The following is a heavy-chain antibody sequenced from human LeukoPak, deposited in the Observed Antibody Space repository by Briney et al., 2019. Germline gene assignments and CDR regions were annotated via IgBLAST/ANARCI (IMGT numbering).Heavy chain of an antibody. J-gene: IGHJ3*02. CDR2: IIPIFGTR. V-gene: IGHV1-69*13. Sequence: EASVTVSCKASGDTFSDYTVSWVRQAPGEGIEWMGRIIPIFGTRNYAQKFQGRVTITADESTSTAYMELSSLRSEDTAVYYCAREGSKGLSRADAFDIWGQGTMVIVS. CDR1: GDTFSDYT. CDR3: AREGSKGLSRADAFDI. D-gene: IGHD3-10*01.